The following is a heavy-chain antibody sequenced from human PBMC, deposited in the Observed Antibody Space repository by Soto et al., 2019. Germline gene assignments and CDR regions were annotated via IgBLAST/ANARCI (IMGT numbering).Heavy chain of an antibody. Sequence: ASVKVSCKASGYTFTSYAMHWVRQAPGQRLEWMGWINAGNGNTKYSQKFQCRVTITRDTSASTAYMELSSLRSEDTAVYYCARVGAYDFWSGYYVSPHYYYYMDVWGKGTTVTVSS. V-gene: IGHV1-3*01. CDR3: ARVGAYDFWSGYYVSPHYYYYMDV. D-gene: IGHD3-3*01. CDR1: GYTFTSYA. CDR2: INAGNGNT. J-gene: IGHJ6*03.